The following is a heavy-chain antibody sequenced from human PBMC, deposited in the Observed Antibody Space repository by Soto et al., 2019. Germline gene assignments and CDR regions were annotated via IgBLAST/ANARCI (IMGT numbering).Heavy chain of an antibody. CDR3: AKDSDYYDFWSAVLDY. J-gene: IGHJ4*02. D-gene: IGHD3-3*01. Sequence: EVQLLESGGGLVQPGGSLRLSCVASGFTFNNYAMSWVRQTPGKGLEWVSAIGGRGSSTYYADSVKGRFTISRDNSKNTLYLHMHSLRAEDTALYYCAKDSDYYDFWSAVLDYWGQGTLVTVSS. CDR2: IGGRGSST. V-gene: IGHV3-23*01. CDR1: GFTFNNYA.